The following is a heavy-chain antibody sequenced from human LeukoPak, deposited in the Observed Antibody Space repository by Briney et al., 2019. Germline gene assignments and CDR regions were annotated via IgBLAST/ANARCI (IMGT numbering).Heavy chain of an antibody. Sequence: PGGSLRLSCAASGFTFSRYAMSWVRQAPGKGLEWVSAISGSGGSTYYADSVKGRFTISRDNSKNTLYLQMNSLRAEDTAVYYCAKKELQYQLPSAFDIWGQGTMVTVSS. CDR1: GFTFSRYA. CDR2: ISGSGGST. V-gene: IGHV3-23*01. CDR3: AKKELQYQLPSAFDI. J-gene: IGHJ3*02. D-gene: IGHD2-2*01.